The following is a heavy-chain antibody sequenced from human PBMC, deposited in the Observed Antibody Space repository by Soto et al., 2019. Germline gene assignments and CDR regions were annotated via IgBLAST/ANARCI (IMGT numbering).Heavy chain of an antibody. CDR2: TYYRSKWYS. CDR3: ARGNWNDEGYYHGMDV. D-gene: IGHD1-1*01. Sequence: PSQTLSLTCAISVDGVSRNSGAWNWIRQSPSGGLQWLGRTYYRSKWYSEYAPSVKSRITINPDTAKNQFTLQLKSVTPDDSGVYYCARGNWNDEGYYHGMDVWGQGITVTVSS. CDR1: VDGVSRNSGA. J-gene: IGHJ6*02. V-gene: IGHV6-1*01.